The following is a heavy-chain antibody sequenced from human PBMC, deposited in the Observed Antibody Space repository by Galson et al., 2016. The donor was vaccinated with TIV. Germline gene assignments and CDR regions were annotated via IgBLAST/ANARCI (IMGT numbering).Heavy chain of an antibody. Sequence: QSGAEVKKPGESPRISCKTSGYNFTNYWIIWVRQVPGKGLEWVGRIDPEDSYTEYISSFQGHVTISSDQSIATSYLQWGSLTASDTAMYYCARPHYRDGDYWGLGTLVTVSS. J-gene: IGHJ4*02. D-gene: IGHD4-17*01. CDR1: GYNFTNYW. V-gene: IGHV5-10-1*01. CDR2: IDPEDSYT. CDR3: ARPHYRDGDY.